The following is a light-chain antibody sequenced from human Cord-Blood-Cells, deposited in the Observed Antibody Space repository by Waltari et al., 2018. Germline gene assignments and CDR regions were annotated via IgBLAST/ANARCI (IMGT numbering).Light chain of an antibody. CDR3: GTWDSSLSAGV. J-gene: IGLJ3*02. V-gene: IGLV1-51*01. CDR2: DNN. CDR1: SSNIGHNF. Sequence: QSLLTQPPSVSSAPGQVVTISCSGSSSNIGHNFVSWYQQLPGTAPKLLIYDNNKRPSGIPDRFAGSKSGTSATLGITGLQTGDEADYYCGTWDSSLSAGVFGGGTKLTVL.